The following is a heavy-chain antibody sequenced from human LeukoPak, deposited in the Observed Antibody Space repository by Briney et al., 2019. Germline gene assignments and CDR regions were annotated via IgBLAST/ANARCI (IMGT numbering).Heavy chain of an antibody. CDR1: GFTFSSYA. Sequence: GGSLRLSCAASGFTFSSYAMSWVRQAPGKGLEWVSAISGSGGSTYYADSVKGRFTISRDNSKNTLHLQMNSLRAEDTAVYHCAKAIFGMTDYWGQGTLVTVSS. V-gene: IGHV3-23*01. CDR3: AKAIFGMTDY. J-gene: IGHJ4*02. CDR2: ISGSGGST. D-gene: IGHD3-3*01.